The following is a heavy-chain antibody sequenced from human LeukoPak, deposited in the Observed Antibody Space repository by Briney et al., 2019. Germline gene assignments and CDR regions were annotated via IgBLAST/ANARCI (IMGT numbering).Heavy chain of an antibody. CDR2: IYYSGST. V-gene: IGHV4-39*06. D-gene: IGHD3-3*01. CDR1: GGSISSSSSF. Sequence: SETLSLTCTVSGGSISSSSSFWGWIRQPPGKGLEWIGSIYYSGSTYYNPSLKSRVTISVDTSKNQFPLKLSSVTAADTAVYYCARGITIFGVVIEYYFDYWGQGTLVTVSS. CDR3: ARGITIFGVVIEYYFDY. J-gene: IGHJ4*02.